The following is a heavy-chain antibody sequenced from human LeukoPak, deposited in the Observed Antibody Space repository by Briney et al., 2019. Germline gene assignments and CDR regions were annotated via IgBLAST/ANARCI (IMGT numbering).Heavy chain of an antibody. CDR1: GFTFSSYT. V-gene: IGHV3-48*04. CDR3: ANQDCSGGSCYLDY. J-gene: IGHJ4*02. CDR2: MSSSGNTI. D-gene: IGHD2-15*01. Sequence: PGGSLRLSCVASGFTFSSYTINWVRQAPGKGLEWVSHMSSSGNTIYYVDSVKGRFTISRENAKNSLYLQMNSLRAEDTAVYYCANQDCSGGSCYLDYWGQGTLVTVSS.